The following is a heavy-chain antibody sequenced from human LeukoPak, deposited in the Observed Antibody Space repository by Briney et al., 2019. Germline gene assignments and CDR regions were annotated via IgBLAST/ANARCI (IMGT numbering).Heavy chain of an antibody. V-gene: IGHV4-34*01. CDR2: INHSGST. D-gene: IGHD6-13*01. Sequence: SETLSLTCAVYGGSFSGYYWSWIRQPPGKGLEWIGEINHSGSTNYNPSLKSRVTISVDMSKNQFSLKLSSVTAADTAVYYCARNPSWANFDYWGQGTLVTVSS. CDR1: GGSFSGYY. CDR3: ARNPSWANFDY. J-gene: IGHJ4*02.